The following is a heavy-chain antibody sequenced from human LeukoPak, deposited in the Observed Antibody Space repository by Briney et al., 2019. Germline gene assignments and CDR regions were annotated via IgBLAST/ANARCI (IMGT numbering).Heavy chain of an antibody. J-gene: IGHJ4*02. CDR3: ASGHSSGWYSMGY. CDR2: IYHSGST. Sequence: PSGTLSLTCAVSGGSISSSNWWSWVRQPPGKGLEWIGEIYHSGSTNYNPSLKSRVTISVDKSKNQFSLKLSSVTAADTAVYYCASGHSSGWYSMGYWGQGTLVTVSS. D-gene: IGHD6-19*01. CDR1: GGSISSSNW. V-gene: IGHV4-4*02.